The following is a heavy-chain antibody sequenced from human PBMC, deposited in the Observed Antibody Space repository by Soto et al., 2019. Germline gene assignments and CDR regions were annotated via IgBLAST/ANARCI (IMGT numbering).Heavy chain of an antibody. J-gene: IGHJ1*01. V-gene: IGHV4-31*11. CDR1: DESVTSPGNY. Sequence: SSETLSLTCDVSDESVTSPGNYWNWIRQRPDTGLEWIGYISSGGSPFYNPSLKSRVSISLDTSKNVISLTLRPVTAADTAVYYCTLNHCAGGGCYDRDYWGRGTRVTVSS. CDR3: TLNHCAGGGCYDRDY. D-gene: IGHD2-15*01. CDR2: ISSGGSP.